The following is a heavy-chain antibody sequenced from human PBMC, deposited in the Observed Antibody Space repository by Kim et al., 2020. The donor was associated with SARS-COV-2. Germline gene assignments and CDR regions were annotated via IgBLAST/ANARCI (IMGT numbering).Heavy chain of an antibody. V-gene: IGHV3-66*01. CDR3: AREEDDFGANSGYFDY. CDR2: IYSGGSE. D-gene: IGHD4-17*01. CDR1: GFTVSSNF. J-gene: IGHJ4*01. Sequence: GGSPRLSCAASGFTVSSNFMSWVRQAPGKGLEWVSVIYSGGSERYAESVKGRFTISRDYSKNTLYLQMNRLRVEDTAVYYCAREEDDFGANSGYFDYWG.